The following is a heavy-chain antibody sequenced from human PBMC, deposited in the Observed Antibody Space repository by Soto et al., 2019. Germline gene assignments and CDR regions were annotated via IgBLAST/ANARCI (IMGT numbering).Heavy chain of an antibody. V-gene: IGHV4-31*03. Sequence: QVQLQESGPGLVKPSQTLSLTCTVSGGSISSGGYHWSWIRRHPGKGLEWIGYIYYSGTSYNPSLNSRVTISVDTSKNQVSLKLSSVTAADTAVYFCARGVRDWGQGTLVTVSS. CDR1: GGSISSGGYH. CDR2: IYYSGT. CDR3: ARGVRD. D-gene: IGHD3-10*01. J-gene: IGHJ4*02.